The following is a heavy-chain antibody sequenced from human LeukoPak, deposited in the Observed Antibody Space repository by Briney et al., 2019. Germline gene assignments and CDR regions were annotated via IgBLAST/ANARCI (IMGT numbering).Heavy chain of an antibody. CDR1: GGSISSGGYS. Sequence: SETLSHTCAVSGGSISSGGYSWSWIRQPPGKGLEWIGYIYHSGSTYYNPSLKSRVTISVDRSKNQFSLKLSSVTAADTAVYYCARGDLAYCGGDCYDWYFDLWGRGTLVTVSS. CDR3: ARGDLAYCGGDCYDWYFDL. V-gene: IGHV4-30-2*01. D-gene: IGHD2-21*02. J-gene: IGHJ2*01. CDR2: IYHSGST.